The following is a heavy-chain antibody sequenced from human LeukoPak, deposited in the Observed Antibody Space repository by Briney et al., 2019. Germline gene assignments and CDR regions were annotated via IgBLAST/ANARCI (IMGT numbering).Heavy chain of an antibody. Sequence: PGGSLRLSCAASGFTFDDYAMHWVRQAPGKGLEWVSGISWSSDNIDYADSVKGRFTISRDNAKNTLYLQMNSLRAEDTAVYYCARNSGWSMDVWGKGTTVTISS. V-gene: IGHV3-9*01. CDR3: ARNSGWSMDV. CDR2: ISWSSDNI. J-gene: IGHJ6*03. CDR1: GFTFDDYA. D-gene: IGHD6-19*01.